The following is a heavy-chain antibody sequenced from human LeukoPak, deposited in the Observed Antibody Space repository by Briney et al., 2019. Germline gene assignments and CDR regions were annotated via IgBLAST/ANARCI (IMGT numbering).Heavy chain of an antibody. D-gene: IGHD6-19*01. CDR1: GDSVSSINGA. Sequence: SQTLSLTCAISGDSVSSINGAWNWVRQSPSRGLEWLGRTYYRSKWYSDYTVPIQGRISINPDTSKNQFTLHLFSVTPDDTAVYYCARDVATTGWYTFDYWGQGTRVTVSS. J-gene: IGHJ4*02. CDR3: ARDVATTGWYTFDY. V-gene: IGHV6-1*01. CDR2: TYYRSKWYS.